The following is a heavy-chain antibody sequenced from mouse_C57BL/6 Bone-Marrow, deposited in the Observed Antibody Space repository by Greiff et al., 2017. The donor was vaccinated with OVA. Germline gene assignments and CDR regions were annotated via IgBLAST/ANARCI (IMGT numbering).Heavy chain of an antibody. CDR3: ARGNGSSYDY. J-gene: IGHJ2*01. V-gene: IGHV5-16*01. CDR2: INSDGSST. CDR1: GFTFSDYY. Sequence: EVNVVESEGGLVQPGSSMKLSCTASGFTFSDYYMAWVRQVPDKGLEWVATINSDGSSTYYLDSLKSRFIISRDNAKNILYLQMSSLKSEDTATYYCARGNGSSYDYWGQGTTLTVSS. D-gene: IGHD1-1*01.